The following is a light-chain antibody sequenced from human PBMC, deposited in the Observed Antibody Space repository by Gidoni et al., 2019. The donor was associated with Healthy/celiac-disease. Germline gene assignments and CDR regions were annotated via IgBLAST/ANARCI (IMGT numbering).Light chain of an antibody. CDR1: QSVSSY. V-gene: IGKV3-11*01. J-gene: IGKJ2*01. CDR3: QQRSNWPPMYT. CDR2: DAS. Sequence: EIVLTQSPATLSLSPGERATLSCRASQSVSSYLAWYQHKPGQAPRLLIYDASNRATGIPARFSGSGSGTDFTLTISSLEPEDFAVYYCQQRSNWPPMYTFXXXTKLEIK.